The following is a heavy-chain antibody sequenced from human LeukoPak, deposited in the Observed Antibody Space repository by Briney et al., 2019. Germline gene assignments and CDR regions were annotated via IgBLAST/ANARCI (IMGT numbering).Heavy chain of an antibody. J-gene: IGHJ4*02. CDR3: AKEEGYSSTWPDY. CDR1: GFTFSSYA. Sequence: GGSLRLSCAASGFTFSSYATSWVRQAPGKGLEWVSAISGGVGSTYYADSVKGRFTISRDNSKNTLYLQMNSLRAEDTAVYYCAKEEGYSSTWPDYWGQGTLVTVSS. CDR2: ISGGVGST. D-gene: IGHD6-13*01. V-gene: IGHV3-23*01.